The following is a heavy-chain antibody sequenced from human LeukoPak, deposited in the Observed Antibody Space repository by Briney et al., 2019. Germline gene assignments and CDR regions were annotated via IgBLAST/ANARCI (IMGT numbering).Heavy chain of an antibody. CDR1: GFTFSSYW. D-gene: IGHD2-2*01. V-gene: IGHV3-74*01. CDR3: ARASTYHYDWFDP. Sequence: PGGSLRLACAASGFTFSSYWMHWVRQAPGKGLVWVSRVNTDGRTTSHADSVKGRFTISRENAKNTLYLQMNSLRAEDTAVYYCARASTYHYDWFDPWGQGTLVTVSS. J-gene: IGHJ5*02. CDR2: VNTDGRTT.